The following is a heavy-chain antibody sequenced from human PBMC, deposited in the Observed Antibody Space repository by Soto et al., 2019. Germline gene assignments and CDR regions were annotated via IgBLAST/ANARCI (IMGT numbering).Heavy chain of an antibody. CDR2: IIPIFGTA. J-gene: IGHJ6*02. CDR1: VGTFSSYA. V-gene: IGHV1-69*01. Sequence: QVQLVQSGAEVKKPGSSVKVSCKASVGTFSSYAISWVRQAPGQGLEWMGGIIPIFGTANYAQKFQGRVTITADESTSTAYMELSILRYEDTAVYYCAKLYSSCLYEGLYGMDVWGPGTTVTVSS. D-gene: IGHD6-19*01. CDR3: AKLYSSCLYEGLYGMDV.